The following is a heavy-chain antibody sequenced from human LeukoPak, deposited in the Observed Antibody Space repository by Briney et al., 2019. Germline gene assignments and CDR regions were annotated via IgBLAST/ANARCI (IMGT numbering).Heavy chain of an antibody. D-gene: IGHD3-10*01. CDR3: ARLVTMVRGVIRGLDY. CDR2: INHSGST. V-gene: IGHV4-39*07. J-gene: IGHJ4*02. CDR1: GGSISSSSYY. Sequence: SETLSLTCSVSGGSISSSSYYWGWIRQPPGKGLEWIGEINHSGSTNYNPSLKSRVTISVDTSKNQFSLKLSSVTAADTAVYYCARLVTMVRGVIRGLDYWGQGTLVTVSS.